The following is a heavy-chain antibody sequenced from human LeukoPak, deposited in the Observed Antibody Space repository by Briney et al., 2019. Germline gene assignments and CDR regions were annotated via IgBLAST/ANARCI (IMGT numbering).Heavy chain of an antibody. Sequence: QPGGSLRLSCAASGFTFSTYEMNWVRQAPGKGPEWVSYISSSGNSIYYADSVKGRFTISRDNAKNSLYLQMNSLRAEDTAVYYCARGPFVLIAAATNDVFDVWGQGTMVTVSS. CDR3: ARGPFVLIAAATNDVFDV. CDR2: ISSSGNSI. CDR1: GFTFSTYE. V-gene: IGHV3-48*03. D-gene: IGHD6-13*01. J-gene: IGHJ3*01.